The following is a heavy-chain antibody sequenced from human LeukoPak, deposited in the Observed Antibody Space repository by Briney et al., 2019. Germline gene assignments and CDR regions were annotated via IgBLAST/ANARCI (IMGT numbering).Heavy chain of an antibody. CDR1: GFTFDDYA. CDR3: AKGPYGSGSYFDY. Sequence: GGSLRLSCTASGFTFDDYAMHWVRHAPGKGLEWVSLISWDGGSTYYADSVKGRSTISRDNSKNSLYLQMNSLRAEDTALYYCAKGPYGSGSYFDYWGQGTLVTVSS. J-gene: IGHJ4*02. D-gene: IGHD3-10*01. CDR2: ISWDGGST. V-gene: IGHV3-43D*03.